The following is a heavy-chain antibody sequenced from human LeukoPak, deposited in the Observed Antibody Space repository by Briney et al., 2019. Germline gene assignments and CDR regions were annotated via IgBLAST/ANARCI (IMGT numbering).Heavy chain of an antibody. CDR1: GFTFSSYS. CDR3: ARDPRIQLWSLFDY. D-gene: IGHD5-18*01. J-gene: IGHJ4*02. V-gene: IGHV3-21*01. Sequence: GGSLRLSCVASGFTFSSYSMNWVRQAPGKGLEWVSSISSSSSYIYYADSVKGRFTISRDNAKNSLYLQMNSLRAEDTAVYYCARDPRIQLWSLFDYWGQGTLVTVSS. CDR2: ISSSSSYI.